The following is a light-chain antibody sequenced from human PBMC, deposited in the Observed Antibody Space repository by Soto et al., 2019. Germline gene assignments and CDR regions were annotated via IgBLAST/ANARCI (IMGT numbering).Light chain of an antibody. V-gene: IGKV1-39*01. J-gene: IGKJ1*01. CDR2: AAS. Sequence: DIQMTQSPSSLSASVGDRVTITCRASQNSKNYLIWFQHKPGKAPKLLVYAASSLQSGVPSRFSGTGSGTDFTPTISSLQHEDFATYSCPQSYTTPWTFGQGTKVDI. CDR1: QNSKNY. CDR3: PQSYTTPWT.